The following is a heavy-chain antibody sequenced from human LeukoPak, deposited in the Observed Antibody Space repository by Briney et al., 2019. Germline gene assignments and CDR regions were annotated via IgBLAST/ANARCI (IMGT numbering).Heavy chain of an antibody. V-gene: IGHV1-2*06. CDR1: GYTFTCYY. J-gene: IGHJ4*02. CDR3: ARSYYYDSSGYYAL. Sequence: ASVKVSCKASGYTFTCYYMHWVRQAPGQGREWMGRINPNSGGTNYAQKFQGRVTMTRDTSISTAYMELSRLRSDDTAVYYCARSYYYDSSGYYALWGQGTLVTVSS. D-gene: IGHD3-22*01. CDR2: INPNSGGT.